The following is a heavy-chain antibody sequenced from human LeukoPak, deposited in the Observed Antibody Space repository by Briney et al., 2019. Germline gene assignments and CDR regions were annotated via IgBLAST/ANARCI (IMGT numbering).Heavy chain of an antibody. CDR2: MYYSGST. V-gene: IGHV4-59*01. J-gene: IGHJ4*02. D-gene: IGHD6-6*01. CDR1: GGSISSYY. CDR3: ARDFSSSRTFDY. Sequence: KPSETLSLTCTVSGGSISSYYWSWIRQPPGKRLEWIGSMYYSGSTEYNPSLKSRVTISVDTSKNQFSLKLSSVTAADTAVYYCARDFSSSRTFDYWGQGTLVTVSS.